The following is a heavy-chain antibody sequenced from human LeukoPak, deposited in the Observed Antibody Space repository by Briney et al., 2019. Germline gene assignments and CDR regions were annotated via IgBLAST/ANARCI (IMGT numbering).Heavy chain of an antibody. V-gene: IGHV3-20*04. CDR1: GFTFDDYG. CDR3: ARVSSGSYVGSYFDY. Sequence: PGGSLRLSCAASGFTFDDYGMNWVRQAPGKGLEWVSGINWNGGSTGYADSVKGRFTISRDNAKNSLYLQMNSLRAEDTAVYYCARVSSGSYVGSYFDYWGQGTLVTVSS. D-gene: IGHD3-10*01. J-gene: IGHJ4*02. CDR2: INWNGGST.